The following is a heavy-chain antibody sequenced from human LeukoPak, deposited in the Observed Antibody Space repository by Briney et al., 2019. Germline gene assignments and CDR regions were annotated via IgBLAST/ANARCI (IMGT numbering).Heavy chain of an antibody. J-gene: IGHJ4*02. CDR2: INWHGTT. D-gene: IGHD3-22*01. CDR3: VKDISYESSGSVFEY. CDR1: GFTFEDYT. Sequence: GGSLRLSCAASGFTFEDYTMHWVRQAPGKTLEWVSLINWHGTTYYTDSVKGRFTISRDNSKNSLYLQMDTLRREDTVVYYCVKDISYESSGSVFEYWGQGALVTVSS. V-gene: IGHV3-43*01.